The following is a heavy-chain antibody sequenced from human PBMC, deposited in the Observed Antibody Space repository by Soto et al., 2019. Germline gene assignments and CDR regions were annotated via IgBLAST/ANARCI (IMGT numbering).Heavy chain of an antibody. D-gene: IGHD3-9*01. CDR3: AIDTYYYYVMDV. V-gene: IGHV4-59*12. J-gene: IGHJ6*02. CDR2: IYYSGST. CDR1: GGSISSYY. Sequence: SETLSLTCTVSGGSISSYYWSWIRQPPGKGLEWIGYIYYSGSTNYNPSLKSRVTISVDTSKNQFSLKLSSVIAADTAVYYCAIDTYYYYVMDVWGQGTTVTVSS.